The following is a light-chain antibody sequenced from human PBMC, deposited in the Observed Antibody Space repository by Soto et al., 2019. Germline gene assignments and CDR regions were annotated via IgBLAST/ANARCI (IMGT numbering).Light chain of an antibody. CDR3: SSYRSTSPCV. Sequence: QSALTQPASVSGSPGQSITISCTGSNSDIGGYNYVSWYDHHPGKAPRLIIYEVSNRPSGVSNRFSGSKPGNTASLTISGLQAEDEAHYYCSSYRSTSPCVFGTGTKVTVL. CDR1: NSDIGGYNY. J-gene: IGLJ1*01. CDR2: EVS. V-gene: IGLV2-14*01.